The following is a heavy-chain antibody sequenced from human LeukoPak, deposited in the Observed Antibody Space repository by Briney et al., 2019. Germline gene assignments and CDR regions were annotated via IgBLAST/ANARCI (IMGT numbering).Heavy chain of an antibody. Sequence: PGGSLRLSCAASGFTFSSYSMNWVRQAPGKGLEWFSSISSSSSYIYYADSVKGRFTISRDNAKNSLYLQMNSLRAEDTAVYYCARDHSGSYYYYGMDVWGQGTTVTVSS. D-gene: IGHD1-26*01. CDR1: GFTFSSYS. J-gene: IGHJ6*02. CDR3: ARDHSGSYYYYGMDV. V-gene: IGHV3-21*01. CDR2: ISSSSSYI.